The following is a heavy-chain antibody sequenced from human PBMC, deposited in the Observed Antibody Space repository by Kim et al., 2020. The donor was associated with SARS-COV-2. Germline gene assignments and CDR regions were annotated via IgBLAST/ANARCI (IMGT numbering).Heavy chain of an antibody. CDR3: ARGPDAPHDY. V-gene: IGHV3-23*01. Sequence: GGSLRLSCAASGFTFSSHTMSWIRQAPGKGLEWVSAIRPSGDRTFYADSVKGRFTISRDNSRNTLYLQMNGLRVEDTAVYYCARGPDAPHDYWGQGTLVTVSS. J-gene: IGHJ4*02. D-gene: IGHD3-10*01. CDR2: IRPSGDRT. CDR1: GFTFSSHT.